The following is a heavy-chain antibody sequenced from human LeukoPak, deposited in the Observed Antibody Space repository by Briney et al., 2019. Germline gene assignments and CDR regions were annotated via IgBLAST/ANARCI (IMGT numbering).Heavy chain of an antibody. CDR1: GFTFSSYA. CDR3: AKDAPVNIVVVPAANS. Sequence: GGSLRLSCAASGFTFSSYAMSWVRQAPGKGLEWVSAISGSGGSTYYADSVKGRFTISRDNSKNTLYLQMSSLRAEDTAVYYCAKDAPVNIVVVPAANSWGQGTLVTVSS. CDR2: ISGSGGST. D-gene: IGHD2-2*01. V-gene: IGHV3-23*01. J-gene: IGHJ4*02.